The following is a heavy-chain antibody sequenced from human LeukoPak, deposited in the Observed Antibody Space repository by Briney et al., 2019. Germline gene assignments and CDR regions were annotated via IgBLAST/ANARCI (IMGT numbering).Heavy chain of an antibody. J-gene: IGHJ4*02. CDR1: GFSLSTSGVG. CDR2: IYWDDDK. Sequence: SGPTLVNPTQTLTLTCTLSGFSLSTSGVGVGWVRQPPGKALEWLTIIYWDDDKRYSPSLESRPTITKDTSKNQVVLIMTNLDPVDTGTYYCVRDTSGYYWGQGILVTVSS. V-gene: IGHV2-5*04. D-gene: IGHD3-22*01. CDR3: VRDTSGYY.